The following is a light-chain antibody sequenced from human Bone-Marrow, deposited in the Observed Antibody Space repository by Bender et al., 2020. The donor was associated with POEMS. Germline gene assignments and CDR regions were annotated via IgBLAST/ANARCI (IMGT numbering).Light chain of an antibody. CDR1: ISDVGSYDL. V-gene: IGLV2-14*02. J-gene: IGLJ1*01. Sequence: QSALTQVASVSGSPGQSITISCTGTISDVGSYDLVSWYQQHPGKAPKLMIFDVSNRPSGVSNRFSGSKSGNTASLTISGLQAEDEAEYYCSSYTTSVTRVFGTGTTVTVL. CDR3: SSYTTSVTRV. CDR2: DVS.